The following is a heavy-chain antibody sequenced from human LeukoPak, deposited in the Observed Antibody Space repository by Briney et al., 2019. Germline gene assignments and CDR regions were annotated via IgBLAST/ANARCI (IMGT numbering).Heavy chain of an antibody. CDR2: IRYDGGNK. CDR3: ASTRPYFDY. V-gene: IGHV3-30*02. Sequence: GGSLRLSCAASGFTFSSYGMRWVRQAPGKGLEWVAFIRYDGGNKYYADSVKGRFTISRNNSKNTLYLQMNSLRAEDTAVYYCASTRPYFDYWGQGTLVTVSS. J-gene: IGHJ4*02. D-gene: IGHD1-1*01. CDR1: GFTFSSYG.